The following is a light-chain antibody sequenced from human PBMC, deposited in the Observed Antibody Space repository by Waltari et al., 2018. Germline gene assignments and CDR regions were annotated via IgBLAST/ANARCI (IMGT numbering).Light chain of an antibody. CDR3: CSYAGSSPSVV. CDR1: SSDVGSSTL. V-gene: IGLV2-23*01. Sequence: QSALTQPASVSGSPGQSITISCTGTSSDVGSSTLVSWYQHHPGKAPKVMIYEGSERPSGVSNRFSGSKSGNTASLTIAGLQAEDEADYYCCSYAGSSPSVVFGGGTKLTVL. J-gene: IGLJ2*01. CDR2: EGS.